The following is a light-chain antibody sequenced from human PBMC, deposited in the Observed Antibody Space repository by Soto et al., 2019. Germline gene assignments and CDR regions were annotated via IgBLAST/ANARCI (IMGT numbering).Light chain of an antibody. J-gene: IGKJ4*02. CDR3: MQALQTPLT. V-gene: IGKV2-28*01. Sequence: DLVMTQSPLSLPVTPGEPASISCRSSQSLLHSNGYNYFDWYLQKPGQSPQLLIYLGSNRASGVPDRLSGSGSGPDFTLKISRVAAEDVGVYYCMQALQTPLTFGGGTKVEIK. CDR2: LGS. CDR1: QSLLHSNGYNY.